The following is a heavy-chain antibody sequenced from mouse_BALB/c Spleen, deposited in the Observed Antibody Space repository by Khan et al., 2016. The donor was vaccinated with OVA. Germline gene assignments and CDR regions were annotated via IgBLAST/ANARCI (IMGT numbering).Heavy chain of an antibody. CDR1: GFTFSDYY. CDR2: ISDGGSYT. Sequence: EVELVESGGGLVKPGGSLKLSCAASGFTFSDYYMYWVRQTPEKRLEWVATISDGGSYTYYPDSVKGRSTISRDDAKNNLYLQMSSLKSEDTAMYYCARCYYGDPFAYWGQGTLVTVSA. V-gene: IGHV5-4*02. CDR3: ARCYYGDPFAY. J-gene: IGHJ3*01. D-gene: IGHD2-13*01.